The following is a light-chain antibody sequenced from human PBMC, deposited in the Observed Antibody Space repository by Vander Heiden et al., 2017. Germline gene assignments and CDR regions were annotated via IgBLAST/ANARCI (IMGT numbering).Light chain of an antibody. V-gene: IGKV1-39*01. CDR3: QQSYIIPHT. CDR2: TAS. J-gene: IGKJ2*01. Sequence: DIQMTQSPSSLSASVGDRVTIPCRASQSISDYLVWYQQRPGKAPKLLIYTASSLQSGVPSRFSGSASGTDFTLTITDLQPEDFATYYCQQSYIIPHTFGQGTKLEIK. CDR1: QSISDY.